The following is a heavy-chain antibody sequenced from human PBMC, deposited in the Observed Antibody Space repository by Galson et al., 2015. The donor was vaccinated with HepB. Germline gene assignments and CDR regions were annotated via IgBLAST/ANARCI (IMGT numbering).Heavy chain of an antibody. CDR1: GLSPSSPA. CDR3: AKDGVMRVADY. D-gene: IGHD3-16*01. V-gene: IGHV3-23*01. CDR2: ISGSGGST. Sequence: SLTPPCAASGLSPSSPALRWVRQAPGRGLEWVSAISGSGGSTYYADSVKGRFTISRDNSKNTLYLQMNSLRAEDTAVYYCAKDGVMRVADYWGQGTLVTVSS. J-gene: IGHJ4*01.